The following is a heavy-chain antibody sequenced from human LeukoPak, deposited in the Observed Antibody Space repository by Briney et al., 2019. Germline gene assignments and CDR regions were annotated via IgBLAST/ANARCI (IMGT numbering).Heavy chain of an antibody. D-gene: IGHD6-19*01. CDR2: ISSGSDYI. CDR3: ASLAVAGTYYFDY. Sequence: GGSLRLSCAASGFTFSTYSMNWVRQAPGKGLEWVSSISSGSDYIYYADSVKGRFTISRDNAKNTLYLQMNSLRAEDTAVYYCASLAVAGTYYFDYWGQGTLVTVSS. V-gene: IGHV3-21*01. J-gene: IGHJ4*02. CDR1: GFTFSTYS.